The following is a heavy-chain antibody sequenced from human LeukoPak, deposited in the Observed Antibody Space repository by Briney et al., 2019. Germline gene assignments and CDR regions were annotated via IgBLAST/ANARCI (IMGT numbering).Heavy chain of an antibody. J-gene: IGHJ4*02. D-gene: IGHD1-26*01. Sequence: GGSLRLSCAASGFIVSRNYMNWVRPSPGKGLEWVSVIYSGGNTYYADSVKGRFTISRDNSKNTVNLQMNDLRAEDTAVYYCARSWDARLNFDYWGQGTLVTVFS. V-gene: IGHV3-66*02. CDR3: ARSWDARLNFDY. CDR2: IYSGGNT. CDR1: GFIVSRNY.